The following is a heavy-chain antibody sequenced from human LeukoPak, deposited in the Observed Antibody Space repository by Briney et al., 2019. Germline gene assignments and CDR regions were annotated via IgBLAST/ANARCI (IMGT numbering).Heavy chain of an antibody. V-gene: IGHV4-39*01. CDR1: GGSISRDYDQ. Sequence: SETLSLTCAVSGGSISRDYDQWVWVSQPPGKGLEWIGSIYYSGSSYNSPSLKSRVTISFDTSKNQFSLKLTSVTAADAAMYYCATRETGDFQHWGQGTPVTVSS. CDR3: ATRETGDFQH. J-gene: IGHJ1*01. D-gene: IGHD5-24*01. CDR2: IYYSGSS.